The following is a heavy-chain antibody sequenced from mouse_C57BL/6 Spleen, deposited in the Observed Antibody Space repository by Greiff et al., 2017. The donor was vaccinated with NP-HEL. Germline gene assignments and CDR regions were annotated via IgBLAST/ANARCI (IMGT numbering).Heavy chain of an antibody. J-gene: IGHJ4*01. CDR1: GFTFSDYY. Sequence: EVQLVESGGGLVQPGGSLKLSCAASGFTFSDYYMYWVRQTPEKRLEWVAYISNGGGSTYYPDTVKGRFTISRDNAKHTLYLQMSRLKSEDTAMYYCAKHRYDLNYAMDYWGQGTSVTVSS. V-gene: IGHV5-12*01. CDR3: AKHRYDLNYAMDY. CDR2: ISNGGGST. D-gene: IGHD2-12*01.